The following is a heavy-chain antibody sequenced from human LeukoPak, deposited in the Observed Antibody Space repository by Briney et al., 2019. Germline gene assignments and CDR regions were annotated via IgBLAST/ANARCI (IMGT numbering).Heavy chain of an antibody. D-gene: IGHD2-8*01. CDR3: AKGMVYAEDGFDI. V-gene: IGHV3-33*06. Sequence: PGGFLRLSCAASGFTFSSYGMHWVRQAPGKGLEWVAVIWYDGSNKYYADSVKGRFTISRDNSKNTLYLQMNSLRAEDTAVYYCAKGMVYAEDGFDIWGQGTMVAVSS. J-gene: IGHJ3*02. CDR1: GFTFSSYG. CDR2: IWYDGSNK.